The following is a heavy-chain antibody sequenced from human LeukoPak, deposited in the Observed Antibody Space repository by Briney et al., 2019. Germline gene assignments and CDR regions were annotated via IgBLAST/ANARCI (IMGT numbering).Heavy chain of an antibody. Sequence: GGSLRLSCAASGFTFSSYAMSWVRQAPGKGLEWVSAISGSGGTTYHADSVKGRFTISRDNSKSTLYLQMNSLRAEDTAVYYCAKGINLYYNYGMDVWGQGTTVTVS. V-gene: IGHV3-23*01. CDR3: AKGINLYYNYGMDV. D-gene: IGHD3-10*01. J-gene: IGHJ6*02. CDR1: GFTFSSYA. CDR2: ISGSGGTT.